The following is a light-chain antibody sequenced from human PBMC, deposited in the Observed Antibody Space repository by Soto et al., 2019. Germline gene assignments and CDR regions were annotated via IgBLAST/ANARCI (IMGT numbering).Light chain of an antibody. CDR2: DDS. CDR3: QVWDSSSDHVV. Sequence: SYELTQPPSVSVAPGQTARITCGGTNIGSKGVHWYQHRPGQAPVVVVYDDSDRPSGIPERFSGSSSGNTATLTISRVEAGDEADYYCQVWDSSSDHVVFGGGTQLTVL. CDR1: NIGSKG. V-gene: IGLV3-21*02. J-gene: IGLJ2*01.